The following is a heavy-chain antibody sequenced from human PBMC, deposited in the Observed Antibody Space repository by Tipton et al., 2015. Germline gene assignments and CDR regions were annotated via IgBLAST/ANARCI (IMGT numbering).Heavy chain of an antibody. CDR3: ARSRYTVTPDS. CDR1: GYSISSGYY. Sequence: TLSLTCDVSGYSISSGYYWGWIRQPPGKGLEWIGSLYFSGTTYYNPSLKSRVTISIDRFKNQFSLKLSSVTAADTAVYYCARSRYTVTPDSWGQGTLVTVSS. J-gene: IGHJ4*02. V-gene: IGHV4-38-2*01. CDR2: LYFSGTT. D-gene: IGHD4-17*01.